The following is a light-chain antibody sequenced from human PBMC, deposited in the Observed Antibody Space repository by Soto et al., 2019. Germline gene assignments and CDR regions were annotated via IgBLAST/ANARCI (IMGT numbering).Light chain of an antibody. CDR1: SRDVGGSNY. J-gene: IGLJ1*01. CDR2: EVS. V-gene: IGLV2-14*01. Sequence: LIQPASVSGSPGQSITISCTGTSRDVGGSNYVSWYQHHPHRAPKLLIYEVSYRPSGVSSRFSGSKSGNTASLTISGLQAEDEADYYCSSYTSSNTLEVFGVGTKGTVL. CDR3: SSYTSSNTLEV.